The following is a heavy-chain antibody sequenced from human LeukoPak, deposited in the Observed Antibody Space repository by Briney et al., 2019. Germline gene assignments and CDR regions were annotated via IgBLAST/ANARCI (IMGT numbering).Heavy chain of an antibody. V-gene: IGHV4-61*02. D-gene: IGHD6-13*01. CDR1: GGSISSGSYY. CDR2: IYTSGST. J-gene: IGHJ5*02. CDR3: ARGPRPYPIAAAGTNWFDP. Sequence: SQTLSLTCTVSGGSISSGSYYWRWIRQPAGKGLEWIGRIYTSGSTNYNPSLKSRVTMSVDTSKNQFSLKLSSVTAADTAVYYCARGPRPYPIAAAGTNWFDPWGQGTLVTVSS.